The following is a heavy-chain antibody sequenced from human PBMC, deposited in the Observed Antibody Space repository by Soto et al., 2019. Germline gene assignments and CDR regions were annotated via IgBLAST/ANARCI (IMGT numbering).Heavy chain of an antibody. J-gene: IGHJ4*02. Sequence: SGTLSLTCAVSGGSISSSGYSWSWIRQPQGKGLEGVGYVYHSGSTYYNPSLKSRVTISVDRSKNQFSLKLSSVTAADTAVYYCARGLFEVYGGDLDYWGQGTLVTVSS. CDR2: VYHSGST. CDR1: GGSISSSGYS. CDR3: ARGLFEVYGGDLDY. V-gene: IGHV4-30-2*01. D-gene: IGHD4-17*01.